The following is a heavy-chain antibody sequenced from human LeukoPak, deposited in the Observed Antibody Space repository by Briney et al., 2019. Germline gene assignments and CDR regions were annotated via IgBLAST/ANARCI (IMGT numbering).Heavy chain of an antibody. D-gene: IGHD3-10*01. CDR1: GFTFSNYW. J-gene: IGHJ4*02. V-gene: IGHV3-7*04. CDR3: ARGITMAN. Sequence: GGSLRLSCAASGFTFSNYWMTWVRQAPGKGLEWVANIKQDGSERDYVDSVKGRFTISRDDAKNSLYLQMNSLRAEDTAVYYCARGITMANWGQRTLVTLSS. CDR2: IKQDGSER.